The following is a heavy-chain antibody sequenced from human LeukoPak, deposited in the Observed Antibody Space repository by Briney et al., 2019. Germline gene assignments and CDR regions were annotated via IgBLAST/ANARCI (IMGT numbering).Heavy chain of an antibody. V-gene: IGHV4-4*02. J-gene: IGHJ4*02. Sequence: NPSGTLSLTCAVSGGSISSSGWWSWVRQPPGKGLEWIGEIYHSGSTNYNPSLKSRLTISVDKSKNQFSLKLSSVTAADTAVYYCASLPTSAWKHSDFWGQGTMVTGSS. CDR1: GGSISSSGW. D-gene: IGHD6-19*01. CDR3: ASLPTSAWKHSDF. CDR2: IYHSGST.